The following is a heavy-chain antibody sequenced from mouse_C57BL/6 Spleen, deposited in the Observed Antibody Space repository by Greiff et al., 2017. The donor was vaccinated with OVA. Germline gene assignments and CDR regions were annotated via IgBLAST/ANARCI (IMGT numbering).Heavy chain of an antibody. Sequence: QVQLQQSGAELAKPGASVKLSCKASGYTFTSYWMHWVKQRPGQGLEWIGYLYPSSGYTKYNQKFKDKATLTADKSSSTAYMQLSSLTYEDSAVYYCAREYDYDVPWFAYWGQGTLVTVSA. CDR1: GYTFTSYW. J-gene: IGHJ3*01. V-gene: IGHV1-7*01. CDR3: AREYDYDVPWFAY. D-gene: IGHD2-4*01. CDR2: LYPSSGYT.